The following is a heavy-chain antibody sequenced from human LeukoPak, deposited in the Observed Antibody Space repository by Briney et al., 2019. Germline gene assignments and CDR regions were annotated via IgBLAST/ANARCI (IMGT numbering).Heavy chain of an antibody. CDR2: IFPGDSDT. CDR1: GYTFTTYW. J-gene: IGHJ6*02. Sequence: GESLKISCQGSGYTFTTYWIGWVGQMPGGGLEWMGIIFPGDSDTTYSPSFQGQVTFSADKSISTAYLQWRGLKASDTAMYYCARNSHSNGMDVWGQGTTVTVSS. D-gene: IGHD2-15*01. CDR3: ARNSHSNGMDV. V-gene: IGHV5-51*01.